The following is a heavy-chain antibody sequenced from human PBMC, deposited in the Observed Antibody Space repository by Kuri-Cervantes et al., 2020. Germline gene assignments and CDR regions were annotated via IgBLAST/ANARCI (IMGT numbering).Heavy chain of an antibody. CDR2: IIPIFGTA. D-gene: IGHD3-3*01. CDR1: GYTFTSYD. Sequence: SVKVSCKASGYTFTSYDINWVRQAPGQGLEWMGGIIPIFGTANYAQKFQGRVTITADESTSTAYMELSSLRSEDTAVYYCARDSGYYDFWSGYSNNWFDPWGQGTLVTVSS. J-gene: IGHJ5*02. V-gene: IGHV1-69*13. CDR3: ARDSGYYDFWSGYSNNWFDP.